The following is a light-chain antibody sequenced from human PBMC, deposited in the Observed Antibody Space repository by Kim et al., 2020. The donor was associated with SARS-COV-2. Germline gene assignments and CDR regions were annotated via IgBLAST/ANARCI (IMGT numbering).Light chain of an antibody. Sequence: DIQMTQSPSSLSASVGDRVTITCQASQDISNYLNWYQQKAGKAPKLLIYDASNLETGVPSRLSGSGSGTDFTFTISSLQPEDIATYYCQQYDNLPLTFGGGTKVDIK. CDR1: QDISNY. CDR3: QQYDNLPLT. V-gene: IGKV1-33*01. CDR2: DAS. J-gene: IGKJ4*01.